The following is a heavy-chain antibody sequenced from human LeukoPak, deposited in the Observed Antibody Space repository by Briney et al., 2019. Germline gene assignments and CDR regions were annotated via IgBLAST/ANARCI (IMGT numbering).Heavy chain of an antibody. CDR1: GFTFDDYA. CDR3: AKGPNRYDFWSGYSYYFDY. J-gene: IGHJ4*02. Sequence: GGSLRLSCAASGFTFDDYAMHWVRHAPGKGLEWVSGISWNSGSIDYADSVKGRFTISRDNAQNSLYLQMNSLRAEDTALYYCAKGPNRYDFWSGYSYYFDYWGQGTLVTVSS. CDR2: ISWNSGSI. V-gene: IGHV3-9*01. D-gene: IGHD3-3*01.